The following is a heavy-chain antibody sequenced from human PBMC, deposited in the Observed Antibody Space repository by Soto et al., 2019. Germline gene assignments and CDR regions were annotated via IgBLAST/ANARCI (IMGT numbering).Heavy chain of an antibody. CDR3: ARDLYYYGMDV. J-gene: IGHJ6*02. CDR2: ISYDGSNK. Sequence: QVQLVESGGGVVQPGRSLRLSCAASGFTFSSYAMHWVRQAPGKGLEWVAVISYDGSNKYYADSVKGRFTISRDNSKNTLYLQMNSLRAEDTAVYYCARDLYYYGMDVWGQGTTVTVSS. V-gene: IGHV3-30-3*01. CDR1: GFTFSSYA.